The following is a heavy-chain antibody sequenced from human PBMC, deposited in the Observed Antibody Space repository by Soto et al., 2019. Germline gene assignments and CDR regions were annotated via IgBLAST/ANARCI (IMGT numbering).Heavy chain of an antibody. CDR1: GYTFTSYG. CDR2: ISAYNGNT. J-gene: IGHJ2*01. Sequence: QVPLVQSGAEVKKPGASVKVSCKASGYTFTSYGISWVRQAPGQGLEWMGWISAYNGNTNYAQKLQGRVTMTTDTSTSTAYMELRRLRSDHTLAYYCARSILYLWHFDLWGRGTLVTVSS. D-gene: IGHD2-15*01. V-gene: IGHV1-18*01. CDR3: ARSILYLWHFDL.